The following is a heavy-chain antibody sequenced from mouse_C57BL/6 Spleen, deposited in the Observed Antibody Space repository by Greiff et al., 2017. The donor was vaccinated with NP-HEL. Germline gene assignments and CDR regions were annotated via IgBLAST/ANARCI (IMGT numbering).Heavy chain of an antibody. V-gene: IGHV5-9*01. D-gene: IGHD2-3*01. CDR2: ISGGGGNT. CDR1: GFTFSSYT. J-gene: IGHJ4*01. Sequence: EVQGVESGGGLVKPGGSLKLSCAASGFTFSSYTMSWVRQTPEKRLEWVATISGGGGNTYYPDSVKGRFTISRDNAKNTLYLQMSSLRSEDTALYYCARHGDGYYGGAMDYWGQGTSVTVSS. CDR3: ARHGDGYYGGAMDY.